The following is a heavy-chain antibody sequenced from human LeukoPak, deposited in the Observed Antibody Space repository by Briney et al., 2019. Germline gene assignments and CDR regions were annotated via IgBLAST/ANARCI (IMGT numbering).Heavy chain of an antibody. D-gene: IGHD5-18*01. CDR3: ARDEEGVDTALYYYYYYGMDV. CDR2: MNPNSGNT. Sequence: ASVKVSCKASGYTFTSYDINWVRQAPGQGLEWMGWMNPNSGNTGYAQKFQGRVTITRNTSISTAYMELRSLRSDDTAVYYCARDEEGVDTALYYYYYYGMDVWGQGTTVTVSS. V-gene: IGHV1-8*03. CDR1: GYTFTSYD. J-gene: IGHJ6*02.